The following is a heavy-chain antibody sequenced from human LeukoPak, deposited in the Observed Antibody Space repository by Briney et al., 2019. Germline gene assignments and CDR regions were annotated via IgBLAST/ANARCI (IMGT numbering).Heavy chain of an antibody. J-gene: IGHJ4*02. D-gene: IGHD5-18*01. CDR2: IDHTGIT. CDR3: ATWDTAMDTFDY. V-gene: IGHV4-59*01. CDR1: DDSITIYY. Sequence: PSETLSLTCTVSDDSITIYYWTWIRQPPGKGLERIGYIDHTGITNYNPSLKSRVTISVDTSKSQFSLKLTSVTAADTAVYYCATWDTAMDTFDYWGQGTLVTVSS.